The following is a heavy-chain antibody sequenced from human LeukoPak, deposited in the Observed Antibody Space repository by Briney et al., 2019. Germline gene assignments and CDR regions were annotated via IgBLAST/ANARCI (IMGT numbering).Heavy chain of an antibody. CDR1: GGTFSSYA. J-gene: IGHJ4*02. Sequence: GASVKVSCKASGGTFSSYAISWVRQAPGQGLEWMGGIIPIFGTANYAQKFQGRVTITADESTSTAYMELSSLRFEDTAVYYCARLYYDFWSGYYHTQYFDYWGQGTLVTVSS. V-gene: IGHV1-69*13. D-gene: IGHD3-3*01. CDR2: IIPIFGTA. CDR3: ARLYYDFWSGYYHTQYFDY.